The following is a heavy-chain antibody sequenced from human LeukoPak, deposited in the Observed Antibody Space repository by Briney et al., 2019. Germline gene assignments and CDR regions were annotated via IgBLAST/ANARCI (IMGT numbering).Heavy chain of an antibody. D-gene: IGHD3-10*01. V-gene: IGHV3-30-3*01. CDR1: GFTFSSYA. CDR2: ISYDGSNK. Sequence: PGRSLRLSCAASGFTFSSYAMHWVRQAPGKGLEWVAVISYDGSNKYYADSVKGRFTISRDNSKNTLYLQMNSLRAEDTAVYYCAKETLLRFGYFDYWGQGTLVTVSS. J-gene: IGHJ4*02. CDR3: AKETLLRFGYFDY.